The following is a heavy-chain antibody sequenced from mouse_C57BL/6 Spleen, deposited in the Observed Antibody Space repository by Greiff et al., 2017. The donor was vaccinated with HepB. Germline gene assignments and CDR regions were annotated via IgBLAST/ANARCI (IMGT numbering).Heavy chain of an antibody. CDR3: VRSPITTVVATGAMDY. V-gene: IGHV1-81*01. D-gene: IGHD1-1*01. CDR2: IYPRSGNT. J-gene: IGHJ4*01. CDR1: GYTFTSYG. Sequence: QVQLQQSGAELARPGASVKLSCKASGYTFTSYGISWVKQRTGQGLEWIGEIYPRSGNTYYNEKFKGKATLTADKSSSTAYMELRSLTSEDSAVYFCVRSPITTVVATGAMDYWGQGTSVTVSS.